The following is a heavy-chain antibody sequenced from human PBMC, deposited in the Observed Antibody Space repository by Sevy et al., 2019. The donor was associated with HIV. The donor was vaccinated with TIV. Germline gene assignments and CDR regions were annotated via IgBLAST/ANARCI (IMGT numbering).Heavy chain of an antibody. CDR1: GFTFSNAW. CDR3: TTDSKERGLSALLDS. CDR2: IKSKTDGGTT. D-gene: IGHD1-1*01. V-gene: IGHV3-15*01. Sequence: GGSLRLSCAASGFTFSNAWMSWVRQAPGKGLEWVGRIKSKTDGGTTDHAAPVKGRFTISRDDSKNTLYLQMNSLKTEDTDIYYCTTDSKERGLSALLDSWGQGTVVTVSS. J-gene: IGHJ4*02.